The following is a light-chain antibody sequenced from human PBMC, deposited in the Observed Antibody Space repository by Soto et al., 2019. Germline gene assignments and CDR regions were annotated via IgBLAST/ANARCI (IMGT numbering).Light chain of an antibody. J-gene: IGLJ3*02. V-gene: IGLV2-14*01. CDR3: SSCTSSSILWV. CDR2: EVS. CDR1: SSDVGGYNY. Sequence: QSVLTQPASVSGSPGQSITISCTGTSSDVGGYNYVSWYQQHPGKAPKLMIYEVSNRPSGVSNRFSGSKSGNTASLTISGLQAEDEADYYCSSCTSSSILWVFGGGTKVTVL.